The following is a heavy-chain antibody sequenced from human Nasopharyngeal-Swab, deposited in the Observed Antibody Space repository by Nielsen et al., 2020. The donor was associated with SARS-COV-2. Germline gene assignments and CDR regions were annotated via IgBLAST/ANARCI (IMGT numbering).Heavy chain of an antibody. D-gene: IGHD2-2*01. Sequence: GGSLRLSCAASGFTFSSNSMNWVRQAPGKGLGWVSSISSSSSYIYYADSVKGRFTISRDNAKNSLYLQMNSLRAEDPAVYYCARGPRYQPDALDIWGQGTMVTVSS. CDR3: ARGPRYQPDALDI. CDR1: GFTFSSNS. J-gene: IGHJ3*02. CDR2: ISSSSSYI. V-gene: IGHV3-21*01.